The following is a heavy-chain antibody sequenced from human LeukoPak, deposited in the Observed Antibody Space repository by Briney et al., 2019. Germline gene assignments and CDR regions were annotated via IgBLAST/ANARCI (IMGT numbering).Heavy chain of an antibody. V-gene: IGHV1-69*13. D-gene: IGHD4-17*01. CDR1: GGTFSSYA. J-gene: IGHJ4*02. CDR3: ARDLDYGDSYFDY. Sequence: SVKVSCKASGGTFSSYAISWVRQAPGQGLEWMGGIIPIFGTADYAQKFQGRVTITADESTSTAYMELGSLRSEDTAVYYCARDLDYGDSYFDYWGQGTLVTVSS. CDR2: IIPIFGTA.